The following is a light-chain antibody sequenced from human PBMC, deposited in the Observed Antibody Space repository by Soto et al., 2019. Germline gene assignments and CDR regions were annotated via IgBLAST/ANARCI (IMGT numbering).Light chain of an antibody. Sequence: EVVMTQSPAILSVSPGERATLSCRASQDIGSKLAWYQQKPGQAPRLLIYDVSTRAVGFPVRFSGSGSGTEFTLTISSLQSEDCAVYYCQQYKNWPWTFGQGTKVDIK. CDR3: QQYKNWPWT. CDR1: QDIGSK. CDR2: DVS. J-gene: IGKJ1*01. V-gene: IGKV3-15*01.